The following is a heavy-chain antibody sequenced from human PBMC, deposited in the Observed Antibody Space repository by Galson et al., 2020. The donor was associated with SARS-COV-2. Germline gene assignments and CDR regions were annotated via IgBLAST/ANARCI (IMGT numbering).Heavy chain of an antibody. CDR2: IYYSGST. V-gene: IGHV4-31*03. CDR3: ARTSRITICGVVGPFDP. CDR1: GGSISSGGYY. J-gene: IGHJ5*02. Sequence: SETLSLTCTVSGGSISSGGYYWSWIRQHPGKGLEWIGYIYYSGSTYYNPSLKSRVTISVDTSKNQFSLKLSSVTAADTAGYYCARTSRITICGVVGPFDPWGQGTLVTVSS. D-gene: IGHD3-3*01.